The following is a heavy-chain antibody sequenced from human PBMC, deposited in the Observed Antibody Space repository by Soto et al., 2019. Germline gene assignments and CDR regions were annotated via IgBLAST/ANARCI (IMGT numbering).Heavy chain of an antibody. CDR1: GLTFSSYA. J-gene: IGHJ5*02. D-gene: IGHD2-15*01. CDR3: AKDWSPCSGGSCYSFWNWFDP. CDR2: ISGSGGST. V-gene: IGHV3-23*01. Sequence: VGSLRLSCAASGLTFSSYAMSWVRQAPGKGLEWVSAISGSGGSTYYADSVKGRFTISRDNSKNTLYLQMNSLRAEDTAVYYCAKDWSPCSGGSCYSFWNWFDPWGQGTLVTVSS.